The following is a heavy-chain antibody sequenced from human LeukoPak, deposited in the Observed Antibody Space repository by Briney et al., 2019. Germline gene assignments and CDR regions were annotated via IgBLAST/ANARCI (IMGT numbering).Heavy chain of an antibody. CDR2: ISSSSSYI. Sequence: GGSLRLSCAASGFTFSSYSMNWVRQAPGKGREWVSSISSSSSYIYYADSVKGRFTISRDNAKNSLYLQMNSLRAEDTAVYYCARGAVAGKVDYWGQGTLVTVSS. D-gene: IGHD6-19*01. CDR1: GFTFSSYS. V-gene: IGHV3-21*01. J-gene: IGHJ4*02. CDR3: ARGAVAGKVDY.